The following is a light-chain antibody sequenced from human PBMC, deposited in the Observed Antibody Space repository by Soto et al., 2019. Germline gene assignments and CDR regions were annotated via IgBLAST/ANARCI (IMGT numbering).Light chain of an antibody. CDR1: QSVSSY. CDR2: DAY. CDR3: QQRSNWT. J-gene: IGKJ1*01. V-gene: IGKV3-11*01. Sequence: EIVLTQSPATLSLSPGERATLSCRASQSVSSYLAWYQQKPGQAPRLLIYDAYNRATGIPPRFSGSGSGTDFTLTISSLEPEDFAVYYCQQRSNWTFGQGTKVDIK.